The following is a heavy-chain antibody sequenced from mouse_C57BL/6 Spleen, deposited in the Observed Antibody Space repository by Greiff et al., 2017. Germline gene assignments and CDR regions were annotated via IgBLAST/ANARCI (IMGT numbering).Heavy chain of an antibody. V-gene: IGHV1-55*01. D-gene: IGHD2-4*01. CDR3: ARERRYDYDARYYFDY. CDR1: GYTFTSSW. Sequence: QVQLQQPGAELVKPGASVKMSCKASGYTFTSSWITWVKQRPGQGLQWIGAIYPGSGSTNYTEKFKGKATLTVDTTSSTAYMQHSSLTSEDATVYYCARERRYDYDARYYFDYWGKGTTLTVSS. J-gene: IGHJ2*01. CDR2: IYPGSGST.